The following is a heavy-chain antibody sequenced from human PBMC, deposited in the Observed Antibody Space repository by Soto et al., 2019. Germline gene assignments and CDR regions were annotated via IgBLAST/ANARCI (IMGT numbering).Heavy chain of an antibody. V-gene: IGHV4-59*01. Sequence: SETLSLTCTVSGGSISSYYWSWIRQPPGKGLEWIGYIYYSGSTNYNPSLKSRVTISVDTSKNQFSLKLSSVTAADTAVYYCASQTAAGPLRYYYYYGMDVWGQGTTVTVSS. CDR2: IYYSGST. CDR3: ASQTAAGPLRYYYYYGMDV. D-gene: IGHD6-13*01. J-gene: IGHJ6*02. CDR1: GGSISSYY.